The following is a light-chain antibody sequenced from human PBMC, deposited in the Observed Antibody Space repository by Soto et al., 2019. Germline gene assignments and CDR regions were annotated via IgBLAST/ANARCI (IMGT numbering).Light chain of an antibody. CDR2: AAS. Sequence: DIQLTQSPSFLSASVGDRVTITCRAMQGISSYLAWVQQKPGKAPKLLIYAASTLQSGGTSRFSGSGSGTEFTLTISSLQPEDFANYDCQQLNTYPRTFGQGTKVDIK. J-gene: IGKJ1*01. V-gene: IGKV1-9*01. CDR1: QGISSY. CDR3: QQLNTYPRT.